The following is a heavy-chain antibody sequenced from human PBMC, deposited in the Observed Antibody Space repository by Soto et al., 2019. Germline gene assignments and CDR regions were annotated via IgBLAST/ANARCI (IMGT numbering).Heavy chain of an antibody. J-gene: IGHJ4*02. V-gene: IGHV2-5*02. CDR2: INWDDDK. D-gene: IGHD3-16*02. CDR1: GFSLSTSGVG. CDR3: AHTYICGSYRYTNFDY. Sequence: QITLKVSGPTLVKPTQPLTLTCTFSGFSLSTSGVGVGWIRQPPGKALEWLALINWDDDKRYSPSLKSRLTITKDTSKHQVVLTMTNMDPVDTATYYCAHTYICGSYRYTNFDYWGQGTLVTVSS.